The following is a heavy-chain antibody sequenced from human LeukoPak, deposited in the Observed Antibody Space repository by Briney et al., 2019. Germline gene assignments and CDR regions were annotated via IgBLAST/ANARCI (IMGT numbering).Heavy chain of an antibody. CDR3: ARRWYFDY. J-gene: IGHJ4*02. CDR2: IRYDGSNK. Sequence: GGSLRLSCAASGFIFNSYGMHWVRQAPGKGLEWVAFIRYDGSNKYYADSVKGRFTISRDNSKNTLYLQMNSLRAEDTAVYYCARRWYFDYWGQGTLVTVSS. D-gene: IGHD6-13*01. V-gene: IGHV3-30*02. CDR1: GFIFNSYG.